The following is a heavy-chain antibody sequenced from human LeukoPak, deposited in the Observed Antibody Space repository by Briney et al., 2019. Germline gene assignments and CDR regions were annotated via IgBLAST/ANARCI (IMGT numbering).Heavy chain of an antibody. CDR3: ASTLQRPDQNTDMLTPSTDY. D-gene: IGHD5-18*01. Sequence: PSETLSLTCTVSGYSISSGYYWGWIRQPPGKGLEWIGTFHHSGSTYYNPSLKSRVSMSVDTSKNQFSLKLSSVTAADTAMYYCASTLQRPDQNTDMLTPSTDYWGQGTLVTVSS. CDR1: GYSISSGYY. CDR2: FHHSGST. J-gene: IGHJ4*02. V-gene: IGHV4-38-2*02.